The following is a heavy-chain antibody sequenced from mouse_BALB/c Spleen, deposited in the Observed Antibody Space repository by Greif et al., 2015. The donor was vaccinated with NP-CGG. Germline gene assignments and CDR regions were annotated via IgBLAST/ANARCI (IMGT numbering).Heavy chain of an antibody. Sequence: EVKLVESGGGLVKPGGSLKLSCAASGFTFSSYAMSWVRQTPEKRLEWVATISSGGSYTYYPDSVKGRFTISRDNAKNTLYLQMSSLRSEDTAMYYCARLEVYDGYSYAMDYWGQGTSVTVSS. V-gene: IGHV5-9-3*01. CDR2: ISSGGSYT. CDR1: GFTFSSYA. J-gene: IGHJ4*01. D-gene: IGHD2-3*01. CDR3: ARLEVYDGYSYAMDY.